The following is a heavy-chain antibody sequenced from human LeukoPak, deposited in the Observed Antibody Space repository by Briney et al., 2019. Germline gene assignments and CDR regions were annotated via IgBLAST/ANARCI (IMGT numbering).Heavy chain of an antibody. D-gene: IGHD3-16*01. CDR2: IRYDRSEK. J-gene: IGHJ3*02. Sequence: GGSLRLSCAASGFTFSKCDMHWVRQAPGKGLEWVAFIRYDRSEKQYLDSVKGQFTISRDNSRNILYLQMNSLTAEDTAVYYCAKNRLDHNYADAFEIWGQGPMVRVYS. CDR3: AKNRLDHNYADAFEI. CDR1: GFTFSKCD. V-gene: IGHV3-30*02.